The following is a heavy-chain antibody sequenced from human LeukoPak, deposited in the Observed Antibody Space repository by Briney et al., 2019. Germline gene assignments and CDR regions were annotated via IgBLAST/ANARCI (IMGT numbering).Heavy chain of an antibody. D-gene: IGHD2-15*01. J-gene: IGHJ4*02. CDR2: IYYSGST. CDR3: ARWVPFCSGGSCYSSNFDY. V-gene: IGHV4-59*08. Sequence: SETLSLTCTVSGGSISSCYWSWIRQPPGKGLEWIGYIYYSGSTNYNPSLKSRVTISVDTSKNQFSLKLSPVTAADTAVYYCARWVPFCSGGSCYSSNFDYWGQGTLVTVSS. CDR1: GGSISSCY.